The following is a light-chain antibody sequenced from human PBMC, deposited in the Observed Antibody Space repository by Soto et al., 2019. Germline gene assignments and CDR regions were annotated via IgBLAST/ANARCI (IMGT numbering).Light chain of an antibody. CDR2: EVT. CDR3: SSHAGSDKFEV. J-gene: IGLJ2*01. Sequence: QSALTQPPSASGSPGQSVTISCTGTRSDVGDYNYVSWYQQHPGKAPKLLIYEVTKRPSGVTNRFSGSKSANTPSLTVSGLQDEDEADYYCSSHAGSDKFEVFGGGIKLT. V-gene: IGLV2-8*01. CDR1: RSDVGDYNY.